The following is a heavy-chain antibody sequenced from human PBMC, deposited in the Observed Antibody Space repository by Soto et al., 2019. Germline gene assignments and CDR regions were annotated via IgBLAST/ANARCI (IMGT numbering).Heavy chain of an antibody. Sequence: QVQLVESGGGVVQPGRSLRLSCAASGFTFSSYGMHWVRQAPGKGLEWVAVISYDGSNKYYADSVKGRFTISSENSKNTLYLQMNRLRAEDTAVYSGAKDLRSSWYFIVPKGGMDVWGQGTTVTVSS. CDR3: AKDLRSSWYFIVPKGGMDV. D-gene: IGHD6-13*01. V-gene: IGHV3-30*18. CDR2: ISYDGSNK. CDR1: GFTFSSYG. J-gene: IGHJ6*02.